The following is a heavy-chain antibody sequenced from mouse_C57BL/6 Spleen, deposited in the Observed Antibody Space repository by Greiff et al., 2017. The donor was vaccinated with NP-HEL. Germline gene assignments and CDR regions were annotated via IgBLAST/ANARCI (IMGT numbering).Heavy chain of an antibody. CDR2: INPGSGGT. CDR3: ARRGVVASYYYAMDY. V-gene: IGHV1-54*01. D-gene: IGHD1-1*01. J-gene: IGHJ4*01. CDR1: GYAFTNYL. Sequence: QVQLQQSGAELVRPGTSVKVSCKASGYAFTNYLIEWVKQRPGQGLEWFGVINPGSGGTNYNEKFKGKATLTADKSSSTAYMQLSSLTSEDSAVYFCARRGVVASYYYAMDYWGQGTSVTVSS.